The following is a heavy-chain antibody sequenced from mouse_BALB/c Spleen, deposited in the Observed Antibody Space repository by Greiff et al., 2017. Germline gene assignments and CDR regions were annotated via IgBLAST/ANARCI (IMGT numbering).Heavy chain of an antibody. V-gene: IGHV1S81*02. CDR1: GYTFTSYY. Sequence: QVQLQQSGAELVKPGASVKLSCKASGYTFTSYYMYWVKQRPGQGLEWIGEINPSNGRTNYNEKFKSKATLTVDKSSSTAYMQLSSLTSEDSAVYYCARSPIYDYYAMDYWGQGTSVTVSS. J-gene: IGHJ4*01. CDR3: ARSPIYDYYAMDY. CDR2: INPSNGRT. D-gene: IGHD1-1*01.